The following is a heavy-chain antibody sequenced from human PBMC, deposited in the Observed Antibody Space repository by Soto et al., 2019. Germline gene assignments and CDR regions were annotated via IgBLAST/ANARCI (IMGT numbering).Heavy chain of an antibody. V-gene: IGHV3-74*01. CDR3: AKDQAGSYGSFFAY. J-gene: IGHJ4*02. D-gene: IGHD1-26*01. CDR2: INTFDGRT. CDR1: GFTFSTYW. Sequence: PGGSLRLSCAASGFTFSTYWRHWVRQVPGKGLVWVSGINTFDGRTHYADSVKGRFTISRDNSKNTLYLQMNTLRAEDTAVYYCAKDQAGSYGSFFAYWGQGPLVTVSS.